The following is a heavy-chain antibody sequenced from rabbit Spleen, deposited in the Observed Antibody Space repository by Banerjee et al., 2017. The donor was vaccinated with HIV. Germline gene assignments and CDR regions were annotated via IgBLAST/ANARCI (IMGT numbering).Heavy chain of an antibody. Sequence: QSLEESGGDLVKPGASLPLTCPASGFSFSSSDYMCWVRQAPGKGLEWIACIDTGSSGFTYFASWAKGRFTISKTSSTTVTLQMTSLTAADTATYFCARDSGSSFSSYGMDLWGPGTLVTVS. CDR2: IDTGSSGFT. CDR3: ARDSGSSFSSYGMDL. J-gene: IGHJ6*01. CDR1: GFSFSSSDY. D-gene: IGHD8-1*01. V-gene: IGHV1S40*01.